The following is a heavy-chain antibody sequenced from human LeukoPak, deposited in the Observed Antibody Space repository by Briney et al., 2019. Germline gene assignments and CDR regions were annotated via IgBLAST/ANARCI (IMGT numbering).Heavy chain of an antibody. CDR1: GFTFSSYA. J-gene: IGHJ4*02. D-gene: IGHD6-19*01. Sequence: GGSLRLSCAASGFTFSSYAMSWVRQAPGKGLEWVAVISYDGSLPYYADSVKGRFTFSRDNSKNTLFLQMNSLRTEDTAVYYCVRDRRAVAIYFDYWGQGTLVTVSS. CDR3: VRDRRAVAIYFDY. V-gene: IGHV3-30*04. CDR2: ISYDGSLP.